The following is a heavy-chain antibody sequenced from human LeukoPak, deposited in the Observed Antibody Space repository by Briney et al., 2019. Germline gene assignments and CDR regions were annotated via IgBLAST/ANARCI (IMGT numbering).Heavy chain of an antibody. J-gene: IGHJ4*02. V-gene: IGHV3-30*02. CDR3: AKDRLEGYYDSSGYSGFDY. Sequence: GGSLRLSCAASGFTFSSYGMHWVRQAPGKGLEWVAFIRYDGSNKYYADSVKGRFTISRDNSKNTLYLQMNSLRAEDTAVYYCAKDRLEGYYDSSGYSGFDYWGQGTLVTVSS. CDR1: GFTFSSYG. D-gene: IGHD3-22*01. CDR2: IRYDGSNK.